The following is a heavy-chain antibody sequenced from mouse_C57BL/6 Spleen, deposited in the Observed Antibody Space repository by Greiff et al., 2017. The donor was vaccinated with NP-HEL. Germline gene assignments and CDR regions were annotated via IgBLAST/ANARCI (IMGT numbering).Heavy chain of an antibody. J-gene: IGHJ2*01. CDR2: IYPGSGST. Sequence: QVQLQQPGAELVKPGASVKMSCKASGYTFTSYWITWVKQRPGQGLEWIGDIYPGSGSTNSNEKFKSKATLTVDTSSSTAYMQLSSLTSEDSAVYYCARRGITTVVATGYFDYWGQGTTLTVSS. CDR1: GYTFTSYW. D-gene: IGHD1-1*01. CDR3: ARRGITTVVATGYFDY. V-gene: IGHV1-55*01.